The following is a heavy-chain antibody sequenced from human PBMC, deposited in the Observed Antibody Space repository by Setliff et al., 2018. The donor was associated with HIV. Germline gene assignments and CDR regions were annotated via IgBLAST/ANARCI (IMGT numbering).Heavy chain of an antibody. V-gene: IGHV4-4*08. Sequence: PSETLSLTCTVSGASISKNYWNWIRQSPGKGLEWIGRLYVSGDTNYNPSLKSRVTISADMSKNQFSLKLSSVTAADTAVYYCARLDCSSSSGFVDYWGQGTLVTVSS. CDR3: ARLDCSSSSGFVDY. CDR1: GASISKNY. CDR2: LYVSGDT. J-gene: IGHJ4*02. D-gene: IGHD2-2*01.